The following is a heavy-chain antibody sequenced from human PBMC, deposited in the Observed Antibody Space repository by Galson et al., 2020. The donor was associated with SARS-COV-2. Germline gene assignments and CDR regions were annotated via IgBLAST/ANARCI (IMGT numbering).Heavy chain of an antibody. CDR1: GFSFSNYA. CDR3: AKDRGGWSSDD. D-gene: IGHD2-15*01. Sequence: GESLKISCVASGFSFSNYAMNWVRQAPGKGLEWISSLSAAGDHTYYADSVRGRSTISRDNSKNTVYLQMNSLRADDTAVYFCAKDRGGWSSDDWGPGSLVTVSS. J-gene: IGHJ4*02. V-gene: IGHV3-23*01. CDR2: LSAAGDHT.